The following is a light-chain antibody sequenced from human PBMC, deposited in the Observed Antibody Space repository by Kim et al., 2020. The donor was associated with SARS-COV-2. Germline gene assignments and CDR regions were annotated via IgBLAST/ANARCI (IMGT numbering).Light chain of an antibody. J-gene: IGKJ5*01. CDR1: QGVRGF. V-gene: IGKV3-11*01. Sequence: EIVLTQSPATLSLSPGERATLSCRASQGVRGFLAWYQQKPGQAPRLLIYDTSNRAAGIPGRFSGSGSGTDFTLTISSLDTEDFALYYCEQRSSWPITFGQGTRLESK. CDR3: EQRSSWPIT. CDR2: DTS.